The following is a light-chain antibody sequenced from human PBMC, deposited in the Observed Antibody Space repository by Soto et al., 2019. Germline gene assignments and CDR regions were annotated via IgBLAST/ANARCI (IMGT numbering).Light chain of an antibody. J-gene: IGKJ2*01. CDR2: GAS. V-gene: IGKV3-20*01. CDR3: QHYGSSPPRT. Sequence: EIVLTQSPGTLSLSPGERATLSCRASQSVSSSYLAWYQQKPGQAPRLLVYGASSRATGIPDRFSGSGSGTDFTLSISSLEPEDFAVYYCQHYGSSPPRTFGQGTKLEIK. CDR1: QSVSSSY.